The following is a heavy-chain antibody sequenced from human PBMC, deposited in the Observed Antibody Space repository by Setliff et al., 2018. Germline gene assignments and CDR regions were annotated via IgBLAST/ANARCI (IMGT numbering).Heavy chain of an antibody. J-gene: IGHJ6*03. Sequence: SETLSLTCTVSGSSFSSYSWSWIRQPPGKGLGWIGYKYYSGSTNSNPSLKSRVTISVDRPKNQFSLKLSAVTAADTAVYFCTREDGPNYYYYYMDIWGKGTTVTAP. CDR3: TREDGPNYYYYYMDI. D-gene: IGHD2-8*01. CDR1: GSSFSSYS. V-gene: IGHV4-59*12. CDR2: KYYSGST.